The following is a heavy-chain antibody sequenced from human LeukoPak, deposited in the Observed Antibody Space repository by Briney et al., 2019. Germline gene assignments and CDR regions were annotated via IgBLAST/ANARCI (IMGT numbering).Heavy chain of an antibody. D-gene: IGHD6-13*01. CDR1: GFTFSSYE. CDR3: ARDPVYSSSWYGGGPGYFDY. Sequence: GGSLRLSCAASGFTFSSYEMNWVRQAPGKGLEWVSYISSSGSTIYYADSVKGRFTISRDNAKNSLYLQMNSLRAGDTAVYYCARDPVYSSSWYGGGPGYFDYWGQGTLVTVSS. V-gene: IGHV3-48*03. CDR2: ISSSGSTI. J-gene: IGHJ4*02.